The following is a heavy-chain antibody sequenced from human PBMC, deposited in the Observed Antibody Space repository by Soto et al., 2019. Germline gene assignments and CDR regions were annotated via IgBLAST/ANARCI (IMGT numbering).Heavy chain of an antibody. CDR2: IYYSGST. J-gene: IGHJ2*01. Sequence: QVQLQESGPGLVKPSQTLSLTCTVSGGSISSGGYYWSWIRQHPGKGLEWIGYIYYSGSTYYNPSLKSRVTISVDTSKNQFSLKLSSVTAADTAVYYCARDTVTTLDWYFDLWGRGTLVTVSS. CDR1: GGSISSGGYY. V-gene: IGHV4-31*03. D-gene: IGHD4-17*01. CDR3: ARDTVTTLDWYFDL.